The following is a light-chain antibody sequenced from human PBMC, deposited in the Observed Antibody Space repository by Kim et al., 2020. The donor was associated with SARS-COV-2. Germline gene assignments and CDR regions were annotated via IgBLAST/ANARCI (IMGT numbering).Light chain of an antibody. Sequence: EIVLTQSPGTLSLSPGERATLSCRASQSVSSYLAWYHQKPGQAPRLLIYGASSRANGIPDRFSGSGSGTDFTLTISRLEPEDFAVYYCQQYGSSPRTFGGGTKVDIK. CDR3: QQYGSSPRT. J-gene: IGKJ4*01. CDR1: QSVSSY. CDR2: GAS. V-gene: IGKV3-20*01.